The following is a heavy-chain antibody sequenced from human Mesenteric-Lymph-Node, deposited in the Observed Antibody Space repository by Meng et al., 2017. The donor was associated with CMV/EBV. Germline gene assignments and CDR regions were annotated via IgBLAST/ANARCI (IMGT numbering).Heavy chain of an antibody. CDR1: GFTFSDYS. Sequence: GSLRLSCAASGFTFSDYSINWVRQPPGKGLEWIGEIYHSGSTKYNPSLKSRLNISIDKSKNQFSLKLTSVTAADTAVYYCARYPQNFWGIASVGRVNYWGQGTLVTVSS. V-gene: IGHV4-4*02. CDR2: IYHSGST. CDR3: ARYPQNFWGIASVGRVNY. D-gene: IGHD6-13*01. J-gene: IGHJ4*02.